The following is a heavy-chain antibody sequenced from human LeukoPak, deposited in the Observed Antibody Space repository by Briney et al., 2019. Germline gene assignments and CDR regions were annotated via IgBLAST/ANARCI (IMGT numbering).Heavy chain of an antibody. D-gene: IGHD2-2*01. J-gene: IGHJ3*02. V-gene: IGHV3-11*01. CDR2: ISSSGSTI. Sequence: GGSLRLSRAASGFTFSDYYMSWIRQAPGKGREGVSYISSSGSTIYYADSVRGRFTISRDNAKNSLYLQMNSLRAEDTAVYYCAKGYCSSSSCYSYAFDIWGQGTVVTVSS. CDR1: GFTFSDYY. CDR3: AKGYCSSSSCYSYAFDI.